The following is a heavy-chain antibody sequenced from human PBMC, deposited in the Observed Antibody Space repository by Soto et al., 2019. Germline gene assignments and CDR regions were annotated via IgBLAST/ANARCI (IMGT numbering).Heavy chain of an antibody. D-gene: IGHD2-2*01. CDR3: AKDRCSSTSCRLFPTNQGTGI. CDR1: GFTFSSYS. Sequence: GGSLRLSCAASGFTFSSYSMNWVRQAPGKGLEWVSYISSSSSTIYYADSVKGRFTISRDNAKNSLYLQMNSLRAEDTAVYYCAKDRCSSTSCRLFPTNQGTGIWGQGTMVAVSS. CDR2: ISSSSSTI. V-gene: IGHV3-48*01. J-gene: IGHJ3*02.